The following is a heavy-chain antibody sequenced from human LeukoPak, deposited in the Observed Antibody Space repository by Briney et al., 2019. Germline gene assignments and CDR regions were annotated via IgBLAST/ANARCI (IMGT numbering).Heavy chain of an antibody. Sequence: ASVKVSCKASGYTFTSYYMHWVRQAPGQGLEWMGIINPSGGSTSYAQKFQGRVTMTRDTSTSTVYMELSSLRSEDTAVYYCARXXRLSAQQLVLYYFDYWGQGTLVTVSS. CDR2: INPSGGST. D-gene: IGHD6-13*01. J-gene: IGHJ4*02. CDR1: GYTFTSYY. CDR3: ARXXRLSAQQLVLYYFDY. V-gene: IGHV1-46*01.